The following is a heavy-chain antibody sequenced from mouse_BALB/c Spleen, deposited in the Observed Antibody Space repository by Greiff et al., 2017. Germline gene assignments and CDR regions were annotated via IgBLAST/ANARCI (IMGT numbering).Heavy chain of an antibody. Sequence: QVQLQQSGPELVKPGASVKMSCKASGYTFTDYVISWVKQRTGQGLEWIGEIYPGSGSTYYNEKFKGKATLTADKSSNTAYMQLSSLTSEDSAVYFCARQLGLSLAYWGQGTLVTVSA. J-gene: IGHJ3*01. CDR1: GYTFTDYV. CDR2: IYPGSGST. CDR3: ARQLGLSLAY. V-gene: IGHV1-81*01. D-gene: IGHD3-1*01.